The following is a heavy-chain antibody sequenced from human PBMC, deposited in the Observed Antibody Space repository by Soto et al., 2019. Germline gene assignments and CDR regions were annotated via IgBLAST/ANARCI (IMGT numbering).Heavy chain of an antibody. V-gene: IGHV3-23*01. D-gene: IGHD6-19*01. Sequence: EVQLLESGGGLVQPGGSLRLSCATSGFTFDNYAMTWVRQAPGKGLEWVSTFNGRAGMTDYADSVKGRFTIARDNSKTLVFLQMDSLRGEDTAVYYCAKKRVVAGFSYFDNWGQGILVSVSS. CDR1: GFTFDNYA. CDR3: AKKRVVAGFSYFDN. CDR2: FNGRAGMT. J-gene: IGHJ4*02.